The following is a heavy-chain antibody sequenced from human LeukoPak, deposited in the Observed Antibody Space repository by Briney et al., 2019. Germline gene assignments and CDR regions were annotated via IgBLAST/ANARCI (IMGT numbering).Heavy chain of an antibody. CDR1: GGSISSYY. J-gene: IGHJ4*02. CDR2: IYYSGSA. V-gene: IGHV4-59*01. CDR3: ARGGTQLTFPV. D-gene: IGHD4/OR15-4a*01. Sequence: SETLSLTCTVSGGSISSYYWSWIRQPPGKGLEWIGYIYYSGSANYNPSLKSRVTISVDTSKNQFSLKLASVGAADTAVYYCARGGTQLTFPVWGQGTLVTVSS.